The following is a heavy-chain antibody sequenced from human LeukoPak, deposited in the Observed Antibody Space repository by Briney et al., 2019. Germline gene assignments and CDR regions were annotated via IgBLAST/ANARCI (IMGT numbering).Heavy chain of an antibody. CDR2: ISSSSSTI. V-gene: IGHV3-48*01. Sequence: PGGSLRLPCAASGFTFSSYSMYWVRQAPGKGLEWVSYISSSSSTIYYADSVKGRFTISRDNAKNSLYLQMNSLRAEDTAVYYCAREPRGAYFDYWGQGTLVTVSS. J-gene: IGHJ4*02. CDR3: AREPRGAYFDY. CDR1: GFTFSSYS. D-gene: IGHD3-10*01.